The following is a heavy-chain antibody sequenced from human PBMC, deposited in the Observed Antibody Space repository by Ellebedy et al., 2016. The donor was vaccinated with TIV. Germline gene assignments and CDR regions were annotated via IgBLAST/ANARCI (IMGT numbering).Heavy chain of an antibody. Sequence: ASVKVSCKASGGTFSSYAISWVRQAPGQGLEWMGRIIPILGIANYAQKFQGRVTITADKSTSTAYMELRSLRSDDTAVYYCARGGDGDYQVVDYYYGMDVWGQGTTVTVSS. CDR3: ARGGDGDYQVVDYYYGMDV. D-gene: IGHD4-17*01. V-gene: IGHV1-69*04. J-gene: IGHJ6*02. CDR1: GGTFSSYA. CDR2: IIPILGIA.